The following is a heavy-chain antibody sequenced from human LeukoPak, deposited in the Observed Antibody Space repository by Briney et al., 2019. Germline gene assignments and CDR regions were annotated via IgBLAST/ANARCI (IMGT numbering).Heavy chain of an antibody. Sequence: SETLSLTCTVSGASISSSSYYWGWIRQPPGKGLEWIGSIYYSGSTNYNPSLKSRVTISVDTSKNQFSLKLSSVTAADTAVYYCARGDIKTSFDYWGQGTLVTVSS. CDR2: IYYSGST. CDR3: ARGDIKTSFDY. J-gene: IGHJ4*02. CDR1: GASISSSSYY. V-gene: IGHV4-39*07.